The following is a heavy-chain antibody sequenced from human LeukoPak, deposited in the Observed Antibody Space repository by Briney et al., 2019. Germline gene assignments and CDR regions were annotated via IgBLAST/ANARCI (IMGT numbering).Heavy chain of an antibody. J-gene: IGHJ6*02. CDR2: IYSGGST. V-gene: IGHV3-53*01. CDR3: ARAHDYSGYDGEDYYYYYGMDV. CDR1: GFTVSSNY. Sequence: PWGALRLSCAASGFTVSSNYMSWVCQAPGRGLEWVSVIYSGGSTYYADSVKGRFTISRDNSKNTLYLQMNSLRAEDTAVYYCARAHDYSGYDGEDYYYYYGMDVWGQGTTVTVSS. D-gene: IGHD5-12*01.